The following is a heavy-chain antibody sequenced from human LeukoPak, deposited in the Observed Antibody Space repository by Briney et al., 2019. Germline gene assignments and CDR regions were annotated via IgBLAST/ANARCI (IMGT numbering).Heavy chain of an antibody. CDR1: GGTFSSYA. D-gene: IGHD2-2*01. V-gene: IGHV1-69*05. CDR2: IIPIFGTA. J-gene: IGHJ5*02. CDR3: ARVRDIVVVPAAIGWFDP. Sequence: GASVKVSCKASGGTFSSYAISWVRQAPGQGLEWMGGIIPIFGTANYAQKFQGRVTITTDESTSTAYMELSSLRSEDTAVYYCARVRDIVVVPAAIGWFDPWGQGTLVTVSS.